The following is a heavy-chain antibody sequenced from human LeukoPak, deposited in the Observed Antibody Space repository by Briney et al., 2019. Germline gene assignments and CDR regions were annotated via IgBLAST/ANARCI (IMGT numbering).Heavy chain of an antibody. CDR1: GFSLSASGVG. CDR2: IYWNDDK. D-gene: IGHD4-11*01. J-gene: IGHJ4*02. Sequence: SGPTLVNPTQTLTLTCTFSGFSLSASGVGVGWIRQPPGKALEWLALIYWNDDKRYSPSLKSRLTITKDTSKNQVVLTMTNMDPVDTATYYCAHRDYRGWTLYFDYWGQGTLVTVSS. V-gene: IGHV2-5*01. CDR3: AHRDYRGWTLYFDY.